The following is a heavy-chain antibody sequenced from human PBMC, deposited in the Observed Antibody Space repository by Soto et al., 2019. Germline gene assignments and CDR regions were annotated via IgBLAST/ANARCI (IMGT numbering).Heavy chain of an antibody. D-gene: IGHD6-13*01. V-gene: IGHV3-7*05. J-gene: IGHJ3*02. CDR2: INRDGSKK. CDR3: ARDVSPGSSSLYLDAFDI. Sequence: EVQLEESGGGLVQPGGSLRLSCAASGFTLSAYWVTWVRQAPGKGLEWVANINRDGSKKSYLDSVRGRFTISRDNVGNSLYLQMDSLRADDTALYYCARDVSPGSSSLYLDAFDIWGQGTMVTVSS. CDR1: GFTLSAYW.